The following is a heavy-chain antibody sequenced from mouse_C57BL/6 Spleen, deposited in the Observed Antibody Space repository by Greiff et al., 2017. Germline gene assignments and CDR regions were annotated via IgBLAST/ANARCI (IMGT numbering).Heavy chain of an antibody. CDR3: ASYYYVSSYFDY. Sequence: VQLQQSGAELVKPGASVKLSCTASGFNIKDYYMHWVKQRTEQGLEWIGRIDPENGETKYAPKFKGKATITADTSSNTAYLQLSSLTSEDTAVYYCASYYYVSSYFDYWGQGTTLTVSS. D-gene: IGHD1-1*01. J-gene: IGHJ2*01. V-gene: IGHV14-2*01. CDR2: IDPENGET. CDR1: GFNIKDYY.